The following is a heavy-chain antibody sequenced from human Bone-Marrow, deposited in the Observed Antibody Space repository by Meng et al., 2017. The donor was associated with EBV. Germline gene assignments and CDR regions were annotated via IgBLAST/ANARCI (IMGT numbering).Heavy chain of an antibody. D-gene: IGHD3-10*01. CDR2: LIPMSDAP. V-gene: IGHV1-69*01. J-gene: IGHJ4*02. CDR3: ASESGRGFTPDY. Sequence: VQVVQSGAEVKKPGSSVKVSCRTSGGTFRSDAVSWVRQAPGPGLEWMGGLIPMSDAPHYAQKFQGRVTMTADESTSTHYMDLTGLRSDDTAVYYCASESGRGFTPDYWGQGTLVTVSS. CDR1: GGTFRSDA.